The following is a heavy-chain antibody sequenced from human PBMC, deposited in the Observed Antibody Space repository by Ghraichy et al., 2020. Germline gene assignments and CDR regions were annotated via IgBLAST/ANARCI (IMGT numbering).Heavy chain of an antibody. CDR2: MNPNSGNT. Sequence: ASVKVSCKASGYTFTSYDINWVRQATGQGLEWMGWMNPNSGNTGYAQKFQGRVTMTRNTSISTAYMELSSLRSEDTAVYYCARGRSHGAWNVLRYYYYMDVWGKGTTVTVSS. D-gene: IGHD1-1*01. CDR1: GYTFTSYD. V-gene: IGHV1-8*01. CDR3: ARGRSHGAWNVLRYYYYMDV. J-gene: IGHJ6*03.